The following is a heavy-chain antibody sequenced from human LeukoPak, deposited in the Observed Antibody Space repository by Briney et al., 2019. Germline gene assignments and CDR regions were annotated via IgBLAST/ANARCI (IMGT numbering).Heavy chain of an antibody. J-gene: IGHJ3*02. CDR3: ARAMAFDI. CDR2: ISYDGSNK. D-gene: IGHD2-2*01. V-gene: IGHV3-30-3*01. CDR1: GFTFSSYA. Sequence: PGGSLRLSCAASGFTFSSYAMHRVRQAPGKGLEWAAVISYDGSNKYYADSVKGRFTISRDNSKNTLYLQMNSLRAEDTAVYYCARAMAFDIWGQGTMVTVSS.